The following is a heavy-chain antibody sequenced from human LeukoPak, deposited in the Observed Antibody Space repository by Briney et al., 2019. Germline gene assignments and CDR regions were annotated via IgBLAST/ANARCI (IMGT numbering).Heavy chain of an antibody. CDR3: ALEPLGYCSSTSCPRWFDP. D-gene: IGHD2-2*01. CDR2: IGGDGGYT. Sequence: GGSLRLSCAASGFTFHDYAMHWVRQTPGKDLEWVSVIGGDGGYTYYAESVKGRFTISRDNSIKSLYLQMNSLRTEDTALYYCALEPLGYCSSTSCPRWFDPRGQGTLVTVSS. CDR1: GFTFHDYA. V-gene: IGHV3-43*02. J-gene: IGHJ5*02.